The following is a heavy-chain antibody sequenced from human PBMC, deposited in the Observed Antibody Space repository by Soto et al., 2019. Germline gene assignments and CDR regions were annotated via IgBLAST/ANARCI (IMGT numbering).Heavy chain of an antibody. V-gene: IGHV1-8*01. D-gene: IGHD3-16*01. Sequence: AASVKVSCKASGYTFSDFDINWLRQASGQGPEWMGWMNAKSGGTFFPQRFQGKFNMTWDTSPSTAYMEVGSLTSDDTAIYYCARGNPFNYAGFDVWGQGTTVTVS. J-gene: IGHJ6*02. CDR3: ARGNPFNYAGFDV. CDR2: MNAKSGGT. CDR1: GYTFSDFD.